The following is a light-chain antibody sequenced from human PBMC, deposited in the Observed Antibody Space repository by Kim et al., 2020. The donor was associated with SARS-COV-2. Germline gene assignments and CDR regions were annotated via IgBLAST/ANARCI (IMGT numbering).Light chain of an antibody. CDR1: SSNIGKNC. CDR2: DNH. J-gene: IGLJ2*01. Sequence: GRKVTISCSGSSSNIGKNCVAWCQQFPGTAPKLLIYDNHKRPSGIPDRFSGSTSGTSTTLAITGLQTGDEATYYCGVWDSSLSAVVFGGGTKLTVL. V-gene: IGLV1-51*01. CDR3: GVWDSSLSAVV.